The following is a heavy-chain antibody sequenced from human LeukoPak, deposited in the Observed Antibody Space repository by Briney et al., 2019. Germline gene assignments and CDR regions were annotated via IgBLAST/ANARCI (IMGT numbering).Heavy chain of an antibody. CDR2: IWYDGNNK. CDR3: AKDWGYTTMVSYYFDY. Sequence: GGSLRLSCAASGFTFSGYGMHWVRQAPEKGLEWVAVIWYDGNNKYYAESVKGRFTISRDNSKNTLYLQMNSLRAEDTAVYYCAKDWGYTTMVSYYFDYWGQGALVTVSS. CDR1: GFTFSGYG. J-gene: IGHJ4*02. V-gene: IGHV3-33*06. D-gene: IGHD5-18*01.